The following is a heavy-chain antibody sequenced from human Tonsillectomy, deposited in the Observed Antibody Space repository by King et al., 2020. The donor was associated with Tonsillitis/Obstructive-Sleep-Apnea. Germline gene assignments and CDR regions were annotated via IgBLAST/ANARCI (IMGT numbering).Heavy chain of an antibody. CDR2: MNPNSGNT. CDR1: GYTFTSYD. V-gene: IGHV1-8*01. J-gene: IGHJ6*03. Sequence: VQLVESGAEVKKPGASVKVSCKASGYTFTSYDINWVRQATGQGLEWMGWMNPNSGNTGYAQKFQGRVTMTRKTSISTAYMELSSLRSEDTAVYYCARAITVTTLSYYYYMDVWGKGTTVTVSS. D-gene: IGHD4-17*01. CDR3: ARAITVTTLSYYYYMDV.